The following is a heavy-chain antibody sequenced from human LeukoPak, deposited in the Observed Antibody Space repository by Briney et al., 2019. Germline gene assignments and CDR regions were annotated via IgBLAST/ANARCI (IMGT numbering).Heavy chain of an antibody. CDR2: IYGSGST. J-gene: IGHJ5*02. D-gene: IGHD2-15*01. CDR1: GGSISSYY. V-gene: IGHV4-4*07. CDR3: VRDTEHCSGGSCYSNWFDP. Sequence: SETLSLTCSVSGGSISSYYWSWIRQPARKGLEWIGRIYGSGSTHYNPSLKSRVTMSGDTSKNQLSLKLISVTAADTAVYYCVRDTEHCSGGSCYSNWFDPWGQGTLVTVSS.